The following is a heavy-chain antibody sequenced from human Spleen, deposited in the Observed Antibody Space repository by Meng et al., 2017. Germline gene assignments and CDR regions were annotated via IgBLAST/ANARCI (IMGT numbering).Heavy chain of an antibody. CDR2: IRSKAYGGTT. CDR3: STTVVTQ. J-gene: IGHJ4*02. D-gene: IGHD4-23*01. CDR1: GFTFGDYA. Sequence: GESLKISCTASGFTFGDYAMSWVRQAPGKGLEWVGFIRSKAYGGTTEYAASVKGRFTISRDDSKSIAYLQMNSLKTEDTAVYYCSTTVVTQWGQGTLVTVSS. V-gene: IGHV3-49*04.